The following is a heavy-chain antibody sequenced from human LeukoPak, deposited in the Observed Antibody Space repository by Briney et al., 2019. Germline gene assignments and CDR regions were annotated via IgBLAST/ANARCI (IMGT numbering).Heavy chain of an antibody. V-gene: IGHV3-7*04. J-gene: IGHJ3*02. CDR1: GFTFSRYW. D-gene: IGHD3-3*01. CDR2: IKQDESEK. CDR3: TRVGFYAFDI. Sequence: GGSLRLSCAASGFTFSRYWMSWVRQAPGKGLEWVANIKQDESEKYYVDSVKGRFSISRDNAKNSLYLQMNSLRAEDTAEYYCTRVGFYAFDIWGQGTKVTVSS.